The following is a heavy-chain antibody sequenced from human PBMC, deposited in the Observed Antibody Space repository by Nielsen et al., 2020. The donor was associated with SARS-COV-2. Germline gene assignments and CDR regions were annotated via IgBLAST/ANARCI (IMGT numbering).Heavy chain of an antibody. CDR1: GGSIRSHY. CDR2: IYFSGST. V-gene: IGHV4-59*11. D-gene: IGHD3-10*01. Sequence: SETLSLTCTVSGGSIRSHYWSWIRKSPGKALEWIGYIYFSGSTTYNPSLKSRVTISVDTSKSHFSLKLNSVTAADTADYYCARGKRGVAFDVWGQGSMVTVSS. CDR3: ARGKRGVAFDV. J-gene: IGHJ3*01.